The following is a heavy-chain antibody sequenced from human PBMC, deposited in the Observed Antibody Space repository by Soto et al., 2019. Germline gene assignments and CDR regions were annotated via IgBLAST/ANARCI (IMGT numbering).Heavy chain of an antibody. CDR2: IIPIFGTA. CDR3: ARDHHRYSGYDYVDY. D-gene: IGHD5-12*01. J-gene: IGHJ4*02. CDR1: GGTFSSYA. V-gene: IGHV1-69*13. Sequence: SVKVSCKASGGTFSSYAISWVRQAPGQGPEWMGGIIPIFGTANYAQKFQGRVTITADESTSTAYMELSSLRSEDTAVYYCARDHHRYSGYDYVDYWGQGTLVTVSS.